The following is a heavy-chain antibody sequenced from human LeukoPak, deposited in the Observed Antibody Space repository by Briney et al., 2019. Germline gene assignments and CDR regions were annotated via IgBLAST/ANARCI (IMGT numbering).Heavy chain of an antibody. J-gene: IGHJ4*02. CDR2: INPSGGST. CDR1: GYTFTSYY. D-gene: IGHD3-3*01. CDR3: ATGMSWLLSLDY. Sequence: ASVKVSCKASGYTFTSYYMHWVRQAPGQGLEWMGIINPSGGSTSYAQKFQGRVTMTEDTSTDTAYMELSSLRSEDTAVYYCATGMSWLLSLDYWGQGTLVTVSS. V-gene: IGHV1-46*01.